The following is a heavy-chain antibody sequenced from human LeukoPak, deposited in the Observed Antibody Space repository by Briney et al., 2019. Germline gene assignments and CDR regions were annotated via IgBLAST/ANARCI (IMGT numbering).Heavy chain of an antibody. J-gene: IGHJ4*02. CDR1: GFSFSTYA. CDR3: AKNFGPGTAFYDY. Sequence: GGSLRLSCAACGFSFSTYAMTWVRQAPGRGLEWVSAIDGSGHYIFYRDSVQGRFTTSRDNSRTTLFLQMNSLTAEDSTVYYCAKNFGPGTAFYDYWGQGVLVTVSS. V-gene: IGHV3-23*01. CDR2: IDGSGHYI. D-gene: IGHD3-10*01.